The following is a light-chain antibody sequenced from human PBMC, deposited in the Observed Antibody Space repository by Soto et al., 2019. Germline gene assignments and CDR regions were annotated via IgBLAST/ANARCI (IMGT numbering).Light chain of an antibody. CDR3: QQYNNWPIT. Sequence: EIVMTQSPATLSVSPGERATLSCRASQNVLSNLAWYQQKRGQAPRLLIYDASTRATGLPARFSGSGSGTQFTLTISSLQSEDFAVYYCQQYNNWPITFGQGTRLEIK. CDR2: DAS. CDR1: QNVLSN. J-gene: IGKJ5*01. V-gene: IGKV3-15*01.